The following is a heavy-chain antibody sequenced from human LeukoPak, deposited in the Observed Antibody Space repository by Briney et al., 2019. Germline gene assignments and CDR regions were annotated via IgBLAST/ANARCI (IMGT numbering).Heavy chain of an antibody. Sequence: SQTLSLTCAISGDGVSSNSAAWNWIRQSPSRGLEWLGRTYYRSKWYNDYAVSVKSRITINPDTSKNQFSLQLNSVTPEDTAVYYCARIAVAGTLNAFDIWGQGTMVTVSS. CDR3: ARIAVAGTLNAFDI. J-gene: IGHJ3*02. V-gene: IGHV6-1*01. CDR2: TYYRSKWYN. CDR1: GDGVSSNSAA. D-gene: IGHD6-19*01.